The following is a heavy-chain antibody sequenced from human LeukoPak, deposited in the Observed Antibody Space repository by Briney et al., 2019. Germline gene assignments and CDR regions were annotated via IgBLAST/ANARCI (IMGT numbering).Heavy chain of an antibody. D-gene: IGHD3-3*02. V-gene: IGHV3-48*03. J-gene: IGHJ6*02. CDR2: ISSSGSTI. CDR1: GFTFSSYE. Sequence: PGGSLRLSCAASGFTFSSYEMNWVRQAPGKGLEWVSYISSSGSTIYYADSVKGRFTISRDNAKNSLYLQMNNLRAEDTAVYYCARDLAELPADVYYYYGMDVWGQGTTVTVSS. CDR3: ARDLAELPADVYYYYGMDV.